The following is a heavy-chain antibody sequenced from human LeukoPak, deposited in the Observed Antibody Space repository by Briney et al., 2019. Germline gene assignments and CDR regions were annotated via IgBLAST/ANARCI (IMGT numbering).Heavy chain of an antibody. CDR2: IYYSGST. V-gene: IGHV4-39*01. D-gene: IGHD1-7*01. Sequence: SETLSLTCTVSGGSISSYYWGWIRQPPGKGLEWIGSIYYSGSTYYNPSLKSRVTISVDTSKNQFSLKLSSVTAADTAVYYCARTYNWNYVRHFDYWGQGTLVTVSS. J-gene: IGHJ4*02. CDR3: ARTYNWNYVRHFDY. CDR1: GGSISSYY.